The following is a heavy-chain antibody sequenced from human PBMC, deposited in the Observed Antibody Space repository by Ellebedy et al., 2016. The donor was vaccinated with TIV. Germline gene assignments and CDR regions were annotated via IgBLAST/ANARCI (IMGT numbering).Heavy chain of an antibody. CDR2: INPNSGGT. V-gene: IGHV1-2*02. D-gene: IGHD6-13*01. CDR1: GYTFTGYY. CDR3: ARDRELPVGYSSSTGYYYGMDV. J-gene: IGHJ6*02. Sequence: AASVKVSCKASGYTFTGYYMHWVRQAPGQGLEWMGWINPNSGGTNYAQKFQGRVTMTRDTSISTAYMELSRLRSDDTAVYYCARDRELPVGYSSSTGYYYGMDVWGQGTTVTVSS.